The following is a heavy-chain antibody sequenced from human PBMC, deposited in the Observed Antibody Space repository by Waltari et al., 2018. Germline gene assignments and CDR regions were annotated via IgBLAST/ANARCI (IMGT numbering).Heavy chain of an antibody. D-gene: IGHD6-25*01. CDR1: GLVVRGNF. V-gene: IGHV3-53*02. CDR3: VREAYLAAGFDF. J-gene: IGHJ4*02. Sequence: EVQLVETGGGFIQLGGSLRVSCAASGLVVRGNFMHWVRQGPGKGLEWVSLVNSAGNSFYADAVKGRFTISRDTSKNTLYLQMNSLRVEDTAMYYCVREAYLAAGFDFWGQGTPVTVSS. CDR2: VNSAGNS.